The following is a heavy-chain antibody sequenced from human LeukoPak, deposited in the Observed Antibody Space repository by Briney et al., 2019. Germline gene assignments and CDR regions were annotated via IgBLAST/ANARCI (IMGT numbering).Heavy chain of an antibody. J-gene: IGHJ4*02. V-gene: IGHV4-38-2*01. Sequence: PSETLSLTCAVSGYSISSGYYWGWIRQPPGKGLEWIGSIYHSGSTYYNPSLKSRVTISVDTSKNQFSLKLSSVTAADTAVYYCASRYYNSSGDYQFDYWGQGTLVTVSS. CDR2: IYHSGST. CDR3: ASRYYNSSGDYQFDY. D-gene: IGHD3-22*01. CDR1: GYSISSGYY.